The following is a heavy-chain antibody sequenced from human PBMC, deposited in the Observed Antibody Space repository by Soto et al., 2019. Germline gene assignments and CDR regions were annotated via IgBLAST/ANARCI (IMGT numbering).Heavy chain of an antibody. J-gene: IGHJ5*02. Sequence: PGGSLRLSCAASRFTFSSYAMSWVRQAPGKGLEWVSAISGSGGSTYYADSVKGRFTISRDNSKNTLYLQMNSLRAEDTAVYYCAKDAAVTRLYNWFDPWGQGPLVTVSS. CDR1: RFTFSSYA. V-gene: IGHV3-23*01. CDR3: AKDAAVTRLYNWFDP. D-gene: IGHD4-4*01. CDR2: ISGSGGST.